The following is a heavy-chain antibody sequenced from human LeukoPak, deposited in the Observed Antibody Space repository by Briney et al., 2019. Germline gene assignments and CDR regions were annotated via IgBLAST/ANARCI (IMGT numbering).Heavy chain of an antibody. J-gene: IGHJ4*02. Sequence: GGSLRLSCTVSGFTVSSNSMNWVRQAPGKGLEWVSYISSSGSTIYYADSVKGRFTISRDNAKNSLYLQMNSLRAEDTAVYYCARDPTGKYYFDYWGQGTLVTVSS. CDR3: ARDPTGKYYFDY. CDR2: ISSSGSTI. CDR1: GFTVSSNS. V-gene: IGHV3-48*04. D-gene: IGHD3-10*01.